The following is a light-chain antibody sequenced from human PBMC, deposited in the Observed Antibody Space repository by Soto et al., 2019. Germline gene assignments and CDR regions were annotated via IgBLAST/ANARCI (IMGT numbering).Light chain of an antibody. Sequence: QLVLTQSPSASASLGASVKLTCTLSSGHSSYAIAWHQQQPEKGHRYLMKLNSDGSHSKGDGIPDRFSCSSAGAERYLTIARLQSEDEADYYCQTWVSGIQVFGGGTKLTVL. CDR3: QTWVSGIQV. CDR1: SGHSSYA. V-gene: IGLV4-69*01. J-gene: IGLJ3*02. CDR2: LNSDGSH.